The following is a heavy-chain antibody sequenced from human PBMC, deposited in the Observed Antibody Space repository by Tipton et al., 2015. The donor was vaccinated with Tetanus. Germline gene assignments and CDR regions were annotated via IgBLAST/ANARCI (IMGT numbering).Heavy chain of an antibody. CDR1: GGSISSSDHY. Sequence: TLSLTCSVSGGSISSSDHYWGWIRQHPGKGLEWIEYIHYSGNTFYKPSLKSRVTISVDTSKKQFSLKMTSVTAADTAVYFCARGMAEASNCGGDCYSDYWGQGTLVTVSS. D-gene: IGHD2-21*02. J-gene: IGHJ4*02. CDR2: IHYSGNT. V-gene: IGHV4-31*03. CDR3: ARGMAEASNCGGDCYSDY.